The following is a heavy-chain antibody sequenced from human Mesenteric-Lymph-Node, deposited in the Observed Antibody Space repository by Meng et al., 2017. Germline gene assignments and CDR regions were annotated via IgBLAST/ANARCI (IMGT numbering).Heavy chain of an antibody. V-gene: IGHV4-4*07. Sequence: LRLSCTVPGGSISSYYWSWIRQPAGKGLGWIGRIYTSGRTNYNPTLKSRVTMSVDTSKNQFSLKLSSVTAADTAVYYCARGLPNYDSSGYYFYGFDYWGQGTLVTVSS. CDR3: ARGLPNYDSSGYYFYGFDY. CDR2: IYTSGRT. D-gene: IGHD3-22*01. J-gene: IGHJ4*02. CDR1: GGSISSYY.